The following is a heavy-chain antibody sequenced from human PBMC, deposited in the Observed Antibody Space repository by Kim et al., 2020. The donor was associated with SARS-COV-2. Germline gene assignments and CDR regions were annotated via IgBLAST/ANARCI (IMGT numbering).Heavy chain of an antibody. Sequence: SETLSLTCAVYGDSISGYFWSWIRQTPGKGLEWVTEVSDGGDTSYSNPSLTSRVTMSLDTSKRWVSLRLKSVTAADTAIYYCARRRAGYGMDAWGPGTTVTVSS. J-gene: IGHJ6*02. D-gene: IGHD6-19*01. V-gene: IGHV4-34*01. CDR2: VSDGGDT. CDR1: GDSISGYF. CDR3: ARRRAGYGMDA.